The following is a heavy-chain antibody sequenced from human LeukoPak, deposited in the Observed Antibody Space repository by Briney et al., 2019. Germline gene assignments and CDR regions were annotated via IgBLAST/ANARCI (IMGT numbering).Heavy chain of an antibody. J-gene: IGHJ4*02. CDR2: ISGRSSTI. CDR1: AFTFSDYS. CDR3: ARPYYYGSGSPNSDY. V-gene: IGHV3-48*01. D-gene: IGHD3-10*01. Sequence: GGSLRLSCAASAFTFSDYSMNWVRQAPGKGLEWISYISGRSSTIYYADSVRGRFTISRDNAKNSMYLQMNSLRAEDTAVYYCARPYYYGSGSPNSDYWGQGTLVTVSS.